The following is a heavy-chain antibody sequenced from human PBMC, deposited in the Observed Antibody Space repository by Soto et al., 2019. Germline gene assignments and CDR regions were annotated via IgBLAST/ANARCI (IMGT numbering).Heavy chain of an antibody. J-gene: IGHJ6*02. V-gene: IGHV1-18*01. CDR2: ISAYNGNT. D-gene: IGHD2-2*02. CDR3: ARDGNCSSTSCYSWDYYDYSGMDV. Sequence: ASVKVSCKASGYTFTSYGISWVRQAPGQGLEWMGWISAYNGNTNYAQKLQGRVTMTTDTSTSTAYMELRSLRSDDTAVYYCARDGNCSSTSCYSWDYYDYSGMDVWGQGTTVTVSS. CDR1: GYTFTSYG.